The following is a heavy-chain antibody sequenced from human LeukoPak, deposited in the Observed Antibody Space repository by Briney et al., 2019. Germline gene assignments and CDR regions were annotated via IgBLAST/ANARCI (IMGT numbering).Heavy chain of an antibody. J-gene: IGHJ6*02. D-gene: IGHD3-10*01. Sequence: GSLRLSCAASGFTFSSYWMSWVRQAPGRGLEWVANIKQDGSEKYYVDSVKGRFTISRDNAKNSLYLQMNSLRAEDTAVHYCARDSSRVTMVRGVITSYYGMDVWGQGTTVTVSS. CDR1: GFTFSSYW. V-gene: IGHV3-7*01. CDR3: ARDSSRVTMVRGVITSYYGMDV. CDR2: IKQDGSEK.